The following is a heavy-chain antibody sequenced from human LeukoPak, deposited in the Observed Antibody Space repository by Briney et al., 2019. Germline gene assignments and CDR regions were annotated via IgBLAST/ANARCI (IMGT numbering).Heavy chain of an antibody. CDR3: ARGQVYYDYVWGSYRYRTYFDY. CDR1: GGSFSGYY. J-gene: IGHJ4*02. CDR2: INHSGST. V-gene: IGHV4-34*01. Sequence: PSETLSLTCAVYGGSFSGYYWSWIRRPPGKGLEWIGEINHSGSTNYNPSLRSRVTISVDTSKNQFSLKLSSVTAADTAVYYCARGQVYYDYVWGSYRYRTYFDYWGQGTLVTVSS. D-gene: IGHD3-16*02.